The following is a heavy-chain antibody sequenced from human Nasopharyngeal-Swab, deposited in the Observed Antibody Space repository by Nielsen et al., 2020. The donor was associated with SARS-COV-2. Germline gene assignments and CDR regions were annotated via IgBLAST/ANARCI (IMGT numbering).Heavy chain of an antibody. V-gene: IGHV4-31*02. CDR3: ARGYYYGSGMSPSYYFDY. D-gene: IGHD3-10*01. J-gene: IGHJ4*02. Sequence: RQAPGKGLEWIGYIYYSGSTYYNPSLKSRVTISVDTSKNQFPLKLSSVTAADTAVYYCARGYYYGSGMSPSYYFDYWGQGTLVTVSS. CDR2: IYYSGST.